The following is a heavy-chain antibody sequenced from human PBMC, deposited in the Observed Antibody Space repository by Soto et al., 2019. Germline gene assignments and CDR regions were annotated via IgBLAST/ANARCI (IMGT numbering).Heavy chain of an antibody. J-gene: IGHJ1*01. CDR3: ERGGVY. Sequence: GGSLRLSCEATGFTFSSHEMNWIRQTPGKRLEWIAKISGSGSTINYADSVKGRFTISRDNVQRTLHLQMDSLRVEDTGVHYCERGGVYWGRGTLVT. CDR1: GFTFSSHE. V-gene: IGHV3-48*03. D-gene: IGHD2-8*01. CDR2: ISGSGSTI.